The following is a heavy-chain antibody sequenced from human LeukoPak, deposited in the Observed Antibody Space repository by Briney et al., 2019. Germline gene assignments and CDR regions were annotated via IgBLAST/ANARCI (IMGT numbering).Heavy chain of an antibody. Sequence: GGSLRLSCAASGFTFSSYAMSWVRQAPGRGLEWVSGISGSGVSTYYADSVKGRFTISRDNSKNTLYLQMNSLRAEDTAVYYCAKAKAPSRSGGSCFDYWGQGTLVIVSS. CDR1: GFTFSSYA. CDR2: ISGSGVST. CDR3: AKAKAPSRSGGSCFDY. V-gene: IGHV3-23*01. J-gene: IGHJ4*02. D-gene: IGHD2-15*01.